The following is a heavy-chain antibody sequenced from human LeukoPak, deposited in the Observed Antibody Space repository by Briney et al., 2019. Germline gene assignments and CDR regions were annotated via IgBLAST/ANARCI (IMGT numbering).Heavy chain of an antibody. Sequence: SETLSLTCAVYGGSFSGYYWSWIRQPPGKGLEWIGEINHSGSTNYNPSLKSRVTISVDTSKNQFSLKLSSVTAADTAVYYCAREGIGSGSYYNINWFDPWGQGTLVTVSS. CDR2: INHSGST. CDR3: AREGIGSGSYYNINWFDP. CDR1: GGSFSGYY. V-gene: IGHV4-34*01. D-gene: IGHD3-10*01. J-gene: IGHJ5*02.